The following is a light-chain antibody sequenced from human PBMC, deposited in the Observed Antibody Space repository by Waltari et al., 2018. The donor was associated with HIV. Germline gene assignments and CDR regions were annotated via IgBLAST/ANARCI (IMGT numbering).Light chain of an antibody. CDR2: DTS. CDR3: LLSYSGARPVV. J-gene: IGLJ2*01. Sequence: QAVVTQEPSLPVSPGGTVTLTCASRPGPVPSGHYPYWCQQKPGQAPRPLIYDTSNKHSWTPARFSGSLLGGKAALTLSGAQPEDEAEYYCLLSYSGARPVVFGGGTKLTVL. V-gene: IGLV7-46*01. CDR1: PGPVPSGHY.